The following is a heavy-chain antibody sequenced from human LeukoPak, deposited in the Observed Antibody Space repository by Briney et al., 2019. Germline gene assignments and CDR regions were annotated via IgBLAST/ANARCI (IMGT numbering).Heavy chain of an antibody. D-gene: IGHD3-22*01. J-gene: IGHJ6*03. CDR3: ARNVRNYYDSSGYYYYYYYMDA. Sequence: SETLSLTCTVSGGSISSSSYYWGWIRQPPGKGLEWIGSIYYSGSTYYNPSLKSRVTISVDTSKNQFSLKLSSVTAADTAVYYCARNVRNYYDSSGYYYYYYYMDAWGKGTTVTVSS. CDR1: GGSISSSSYY. CDR2: IYYSGST. V-gene: IGHV4-39*07.